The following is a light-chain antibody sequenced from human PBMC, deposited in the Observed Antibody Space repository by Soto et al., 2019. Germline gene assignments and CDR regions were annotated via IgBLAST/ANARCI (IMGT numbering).Light chain of an antibody. J-gene: IGKJ1*01. CDR2: GAS. Sequence: EIVMTQSPATLSVSPGERATLSCRASQSVSSNLAWYQQKPGQAPRLLIYGASTRATGIPARFSGSGSGTEFTLTISSLQSEDFAVYYCQQYNKWPTWTFGPGTKVHI. V-gene: IGKV3-15*01. CDR3: QQYNKWPTWT. CDR1: QSVSSN.